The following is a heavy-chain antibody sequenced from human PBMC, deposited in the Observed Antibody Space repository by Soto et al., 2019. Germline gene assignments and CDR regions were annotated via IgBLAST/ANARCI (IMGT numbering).Heavy chain of an antibody. V-gene: IGHV1-69*13. Sequence: SVKVSCKASGGTFSSYAISWVRQAPGQGLEWMGGIIPIFGTANYAQKFQGRVTITADESTSTAYMELSSLRSEDTAVYYCARGHCGGDCYSAPLDYYYGMDVWGQGTTVTVSS. CDR3: ARGHCGGDCYSAPLDYYYGMDV. J-gene: IGHJ6*02. CDR2: IIPIFGTA. D-gene: IGHD2-21*02. CDR1: GGTFSSYA.